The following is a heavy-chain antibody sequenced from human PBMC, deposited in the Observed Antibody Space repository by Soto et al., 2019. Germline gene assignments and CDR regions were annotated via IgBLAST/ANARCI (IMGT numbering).Heavy chain of an antibody. Sequence: SSETLSLTCTVSGGSISSGGYYWSWIRQHPGKGLEWIGYIYYSGSTYYNPSLKSRVTISVDTSKNQFSLKLSSVTAADTAVYYCARAPRPVGRLRDTYYFDYWGQGTLVTVSS. V-gene: IGHV4-31*03. CDR1: GGSISSGGYY. CDR2: IYYSGST. J-gene: IGHJ4*02. D-gene: IGHD4-17*01. CDR3: ARAPRPVGRLRDTYYFDY.